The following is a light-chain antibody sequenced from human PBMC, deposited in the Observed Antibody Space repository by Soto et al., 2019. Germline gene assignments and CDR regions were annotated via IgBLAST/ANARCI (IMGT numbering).Light chain of an antibody. Sequence: QSVLTQPASVSGSPGQSISISCTGTTSDVGRYNYVSWYQQHPGKAPKLMIYDVGYRPSWVSNRFSGSKSGITASLTISGLQAEDEADYYCNSFTTSSTYVFGTGTKVTV. CDR1: TSDVGRYNY. J-gene: IGLJ1*01. CDR3: NSFTTSSTYV. CDR2: DVG. V-gene: IGLV2-14*03.